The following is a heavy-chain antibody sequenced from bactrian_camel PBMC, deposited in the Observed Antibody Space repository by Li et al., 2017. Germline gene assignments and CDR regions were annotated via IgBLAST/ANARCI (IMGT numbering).Heavy chain of an antibody. J-gene: IGHJ4*01. CDR2: INSGGDTT. D-gene: IGHD2*01. CDR1: GFTFSSYA. Sequence: VQLVESGGGLVQPGGSLRLSCADPGFTFSSYAISWVRQAPGKGLEWVSSINSGGDTTYYIDSVKGRFTISRDNARNTLYLQLNSLKTEDTAIYYCAKQYYSGDYYYTEPYRYWGQGTQVTVS. CDR3: AKQYYSGDYYYTEPYRY. V-gene: IGHV3S40*01.